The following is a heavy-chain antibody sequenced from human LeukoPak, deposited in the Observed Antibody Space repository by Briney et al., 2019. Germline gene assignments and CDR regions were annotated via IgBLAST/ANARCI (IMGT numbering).Heavy chain of an antibody. CDR2: IYYSGST. J-gene: IGHJ4*02. CDR1: GGSISSGDYY. D-gene: IGHD1-26*01. Sequence: NTSETLSLTCTVSGGSISSGDYYWSWIRQPPGKGLEWIGYIYYSGSTYYNPSLKSRVTISVDTSKNQFSLKLSSVTAADTAVYYCARVGPAYSGSAAAHYFDYWGQGTLVTVSS. V-gene: IGHV4-30-4*01. CDR3: ARVGPAYSGSAAAHYFDY.